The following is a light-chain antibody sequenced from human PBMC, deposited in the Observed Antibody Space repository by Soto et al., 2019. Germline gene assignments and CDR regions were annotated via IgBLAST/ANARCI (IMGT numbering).Light chain of an antibody. CDR1: QSISSW. CDR3: QHFNSYPLT. CDR2: KAS. Sequence: DIQMTQSPSTLSASIGDRVTITCRASQSISSWLAWYQQKPGKTPKALIYKASSLESGVPSRFSGSGSGTEFPLTISSLQPDDFATYYCQHFNSYPLTFGGGTKVEIK. J-gene: IGKJ4*01. V-gene: IGKV1-5*03.